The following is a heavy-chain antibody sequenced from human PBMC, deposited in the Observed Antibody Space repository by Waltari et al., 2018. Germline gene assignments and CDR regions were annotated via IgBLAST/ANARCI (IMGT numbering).Heavy chain of an antibody. CDR1: GFTFGDYS. Sequence: EVQLVESGGGLVKPGRSLRLSCTASGFTFGDYSMSWFRQAPGKGLEWVGFIRSKSYGGTTEYAASVKGRFTISRDDSKSIAYLQMNSLKTEDAAVYCCTRGSTYYDFWSGDYWGQGTLVTVSS. CDR2: IRSKSYGGTT. D-gene: IGHD3-3*01. V-gene: IGHV3-49*05. CDR3: TRGSTYYDFWSGDY. J-gene: IGHJ4*02.